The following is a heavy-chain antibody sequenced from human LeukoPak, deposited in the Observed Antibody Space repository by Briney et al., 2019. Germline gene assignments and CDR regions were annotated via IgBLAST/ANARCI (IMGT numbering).Heavy chain of an antibody. Sequence: SETLSLTCNVSGGSISGYYWSWIRQPPGKGLEWIGYLYYSGGTNCNPSLTSRVAMSVDTSKNQFSLNLNSVTAADTAVYYCARVAAVVGRGFGYFDYWGQGTLVTVSS. V-gene: IGHV4-59*01. D-gene: IGHD6-19*01. CDR1: GGSISGYY. J-gene: IGHJ4*02. CDR3: ARVAAVVGRGFGYFDY. CDR2: LYYSGGT.